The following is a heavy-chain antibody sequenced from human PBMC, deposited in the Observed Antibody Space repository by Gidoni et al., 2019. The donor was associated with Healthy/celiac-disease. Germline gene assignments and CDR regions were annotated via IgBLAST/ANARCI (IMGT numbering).Heavy chain of an antibody. Sequence: QVQLVQSGAEVKKPGASVKVSCKASGYTFPSYYMHWVRQAPGQGLEWMGIINPSGGSTSYAQKFQGRVTMTRDTSTSTVYMELSSLRSEDTAVYYCARAGREWELLGYWGQGTLVTVSS. V-gene: IGHV1-46*01. CDR3: ARAGREWELLGY. J-gene: IGHJ4*02. CDR1: GYTFPSYY. D-gene: IGHD1-26*01. CDR2: INPSGGST.